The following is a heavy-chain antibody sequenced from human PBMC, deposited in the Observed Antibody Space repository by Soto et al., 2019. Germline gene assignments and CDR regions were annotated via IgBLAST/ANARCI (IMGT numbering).Heavy chain of an antibody. D-gene: IGHD1-26*01. CDR1: KTTFNNHP. CDR2: IIPIFDTA. V-gene: IGHV1-69*06. Sequence: QVEVEQSESEVKRPGSSVKVSCKASKTTFNNHPMNWVRQAPGHGLEWLGGIIPIFDTANYAQKFQGRVTIIADKSTTTAHMELSNLSSEDTAVYYCARQVGGTLDWYFELWGRGTLVTVSS. J-gene: IGHJ2*01. CDR3: ARQVGGTLDWYFEL.